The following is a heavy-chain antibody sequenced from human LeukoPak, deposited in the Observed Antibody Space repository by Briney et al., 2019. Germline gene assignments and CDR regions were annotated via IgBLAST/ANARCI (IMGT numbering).Heavy chain of an antibody. Sequence: SGGSLRLSCAASGFTVSSNYMSWVRQAPGKGLEWVSVIYSGGSTYYADSVKGRFTISRDNSKSTLYLQMNSLRAEDTAVYYCARGKRGYSYGSVDYWGQGTLVTVSS. CDR3: ARGKRGYSYGSVDY. CDR2: IYSGGST. D-gene: IGHD5-18*01. CDR1: GFTVSSNY. V-gene: IGHV3-53*01. J-gene: IGHJ4*02.